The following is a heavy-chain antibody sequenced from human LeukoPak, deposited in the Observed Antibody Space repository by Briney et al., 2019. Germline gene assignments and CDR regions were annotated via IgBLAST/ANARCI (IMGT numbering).Heavy chain of an antibody. J-gene: IGHJ4*02. V-gene: IGHV4-39*07. CDR1: GGSISSSSYY. Sequence: SETLSLTCTVSGGSISSSSYYWGWIRQPPGKGLEWIGSIYYSGSTYYNPSLKSRVTISVDTSKNQFSLKLSSVTAADTAVHYCARGIVGADTHFDYWGQGTLVTVSS. CDR2: IYYSGST. CDR3: ARGIVGADTHFDY. D-gene: IGHD1-26*01.